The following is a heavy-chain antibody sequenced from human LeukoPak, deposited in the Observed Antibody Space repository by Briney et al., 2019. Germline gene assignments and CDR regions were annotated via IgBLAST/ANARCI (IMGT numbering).Heavy chain of an antibody. J-gene: IGHJ4*02. CDR3: AKHPRLVRYFDS. Sequence: PGGSLRLSCEGSGFTFSNYWMTWVRQAPGKGLEWVANIKTDGSEKHYADSVEGRFTISRDNAKNSLYLQMNSLRAEDTARYYCAKHPRLVRYFDSWGQGTLVTVSS. CDR1: GFTFSNYW. D-gene: IGHD6-6*01. CDR2: IKTDGSEK. V-gene: IGHV3-7*03.